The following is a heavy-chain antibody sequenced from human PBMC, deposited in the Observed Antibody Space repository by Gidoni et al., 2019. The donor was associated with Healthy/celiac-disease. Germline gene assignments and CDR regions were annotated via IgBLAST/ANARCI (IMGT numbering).Heavy chain of an antibody. CDR2: ISSNGGST. J-gene: IGHJ4*02. D-gene: IGHD3-16*02. Sequence: EVQLVESGGGLVQPGGSLRLFCSASGFTFSSYALHWVRQAPWKGLEYVSAISSNGGSTYYADSVKGRFTISRDNSKNTLYLQMSSLRAEDTAVYYCVKGRMITFGGVIAADFDYWGQGTLVTVSS. V-gene: IGHV3-64D*08. CDR3: VKGRMITFGGVIAADFDY. CDR1: GFTFSSYA.